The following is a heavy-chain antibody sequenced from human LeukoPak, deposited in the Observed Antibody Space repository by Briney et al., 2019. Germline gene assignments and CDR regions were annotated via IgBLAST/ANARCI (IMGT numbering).Heavy chain of an antibody. CDR2: INPNSGGT. CDR1: GYTFTSYY. D-gene: IGHD4-17*01. CDR3: ARDHTVRDAFDI. J-gene: IGHJ3*02. V-gene: IGHV1-2*02. Sequence: ASVKVSCKASGYTFTSYYMHWVRQAPGQGLEWMGWINPNSGGTNYAQKFQGRVTMTRDTSISTAYMELSRLRSDDTAVYYCARDHTVRDAFDIWGQGTMVTVSS.